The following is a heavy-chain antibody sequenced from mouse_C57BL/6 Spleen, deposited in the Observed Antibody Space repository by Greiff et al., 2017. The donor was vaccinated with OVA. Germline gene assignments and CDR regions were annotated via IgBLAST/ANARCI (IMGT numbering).Heavy chain of an antibody. CDR2: INPGSGGT. CDR3: ARSGEGY. V-gene: IGHV1-54*01. Sequence: VMLVESGAELVRPGTSVKVSCKASGYAFTNYLIEWVKQRPGQGLEWIGVINPGSGGTNYNEKFKGKATLTADKSSSTAYMQLSSLTSEDSAVYFCARSGEGYWGQGTTLTVSS. J-gene: IGHJ2*01. D-gene: IGHD3-1*01. CDR1: GYAFTNYL.